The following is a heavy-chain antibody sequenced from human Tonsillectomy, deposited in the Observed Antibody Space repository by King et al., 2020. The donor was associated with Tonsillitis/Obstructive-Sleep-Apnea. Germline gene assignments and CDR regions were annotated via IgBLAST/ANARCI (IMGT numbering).Heavy chain of an antibody. CDR1: GYSFTNYW. Sequence: VQLVESGAEVKKPGESLRISCKGSGYSFTNYWINWVRQVPGKGREWMGRIDPSDSYTNYSPSFQGHVTISPDKSISTAYLQWSSLKASDTAMYYCARLQYSSGWYADYWGQGTLVTVSS. V-gene: IGHV5-10-1*03. J-gene: IGHJ4*02. CDR2: IDPSDSYT. D-gene: IGHD6-19*01. CDR3: ARLQYSSGWYADY.